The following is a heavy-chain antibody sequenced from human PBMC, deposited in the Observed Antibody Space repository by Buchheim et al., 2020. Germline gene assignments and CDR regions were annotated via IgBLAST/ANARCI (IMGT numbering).Heavy chain of an antibody. CDR1: GFTFSDLW. CDR2: INSDGSST. V-gene: IGHV3-74*01. J-gene: IGHJ4*02. Sequence: EVQLVESGGGLVQPGGSLRLSCAASGFTFSDLWMHWVRQTPGKGLMWVSRINSDGSSTIYGESVKGRFTVSRDKAKNPLDPQMNSLRAEDTGVYYCARDPLLNGGTLDYWGQGT. D-gene: IGHD1-1*01. CDR3: ARDPLLNGGTLDY.